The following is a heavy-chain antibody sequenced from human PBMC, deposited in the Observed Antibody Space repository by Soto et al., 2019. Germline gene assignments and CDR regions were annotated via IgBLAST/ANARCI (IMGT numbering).Heavy chain of an antibody. V-gene: IGHV5-51*01. CDR1: GYTFTSYW. CDR2: IYPDDSDT. J-gene: IGHJ4*02. D-gene: IGHD2-2*01. CDR3: ARADCSSTSCHSALCDY. Sequence: GESLKISCKGSGYTFTSYWIGWVRQMPGKGLEWMGIIYPDDSDTRYSPSFQGQVTISPDKSISTAYLQWSSLKASDTAMYYCARADCSSTSCHSALCDYWGQGTLVTVSS.